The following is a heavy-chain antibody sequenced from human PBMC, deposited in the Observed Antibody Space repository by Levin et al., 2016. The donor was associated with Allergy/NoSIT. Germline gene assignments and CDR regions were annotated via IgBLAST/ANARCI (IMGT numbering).Heavy chain of an antibody. J-gene: IGHJ2*01. CDR1: GGSISSSSYY. V-gene: IGHV4-39*01. D-gene: IGHD3-10*01. CDR3: ARHYGGWYFDL. CDR2: IYYSGST. Sequence: SETLSLTCTVSGGSISSSSYYWGWIRQPPGKGLEWIGSIYYSGSTYYNPSLKSRVTISVDTSKNQFSLKLSSVTAADTAVYYCARHYGGWYFDLWGRGTLVTVSS.